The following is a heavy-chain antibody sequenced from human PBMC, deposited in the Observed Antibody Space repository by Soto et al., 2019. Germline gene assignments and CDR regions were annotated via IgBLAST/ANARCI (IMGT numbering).Heavy chain of an antibody. CDR3: ARDPGYCSSTSCYEPH. J-gene: IGHJ1*01. CDR1: GGSISSSNW. Sequence: SETLSLTCAVSGGSISSSNWWSWVRQPPGKGLEWIGEIYHSGSTNYNPSLKSRVTISVDKSKNQFSLKLSSVTAADTAVYYCARDPGYCSSTSCYEPHWGQGTLVTVSS. V-gene: IGHV4-4*02. CDR2: IYHSGST. D-gene: IGHD2-2*01.